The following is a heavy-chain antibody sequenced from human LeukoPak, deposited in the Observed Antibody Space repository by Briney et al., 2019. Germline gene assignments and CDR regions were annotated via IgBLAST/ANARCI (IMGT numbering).Heavy chain of an antibody. Sequence: ASVKVSCKASGYTFTSYDINWVRQATGQGLEWMGWMNPNSGNTGYAQKFQGRVTMTRNTSISTAYMELSSLRSEDTAVYYCARGKMKVTTFGVVIGVEWFDPWGQGTLVTVSS. J-gene: IGHJ5*02. V-gene: IGHV1-8*01. CDR2: MNPNSGNT. D-gene: IGHD3-3*01. CDR1: GYTFTSYD. CDR3: ARGKMKVTTFGVVIGVEWFDP.